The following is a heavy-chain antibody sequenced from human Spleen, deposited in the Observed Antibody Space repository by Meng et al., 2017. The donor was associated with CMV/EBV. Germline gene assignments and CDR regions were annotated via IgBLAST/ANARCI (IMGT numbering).Heavy chain of an antibody. CDR3: APGGIYSGYDIDF. CDR2: INSDGSRT. CDR1: GVTFSYYW. Sequence: ASGVTFSYYWMHWVRQAPGKGLVWVSRINSDGSRTTYADSVRGRFTISRDNAKNTLFLQMNSLRVDDTAVYYCAPGGIYSGYDIDFWGQGTLVTVSS. J-gene: IGHJ4*02. D-gene: IGHD5-12*01. V-gene: IGHV3-74*01.